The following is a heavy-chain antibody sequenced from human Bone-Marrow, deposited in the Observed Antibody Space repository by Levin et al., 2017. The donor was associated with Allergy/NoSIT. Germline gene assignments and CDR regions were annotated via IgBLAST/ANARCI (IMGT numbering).Heavy chain of an antibody. Sequence: SQTLSLTCSVSGDSLSRSLYYWVWIRQPPGKGLEWIGSIYYIGTTYYNPSLKSRVTVSVDTSKNQFSLKLRSVTAADTAVYYCARAGRYDYWGQGTLVTVSS. CDR3: ARAGRYDY. V-gene: IGHV4-39*07. CDR1: GDSLSRSLYY. D-gene: IGHD3-9*01. J-gene: IGHJ4*02. CDR2: IYYIGTT.